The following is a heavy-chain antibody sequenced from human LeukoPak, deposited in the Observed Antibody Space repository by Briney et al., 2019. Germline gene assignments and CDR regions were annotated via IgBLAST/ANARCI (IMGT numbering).Heavy chain of an antibody. CDR2: INQNGGVK. Sequence: GESLRLSCAASGCTFSTFWMSWVRQAPGKGLDWVANINQNGGVKHYVDSVKSRFTISRDNAKNSLYLQMTSLRADDTAVYYCATSDDAAGTSWGQGTLVTVSS. CDR1: GCTFSTFW. J-gene: IGHJ5*02. CDR3: ATSDDAAGTS. V-gene: IGHV3-7*01. D-gene: IGHD6-25*01.